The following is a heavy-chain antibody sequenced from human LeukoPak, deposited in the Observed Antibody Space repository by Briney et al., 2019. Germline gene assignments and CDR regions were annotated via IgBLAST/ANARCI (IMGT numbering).Heavy chain of an antibody. V-gene: IGHV3-53*01. CDR1: GFTVSSNF. CDR3: ASWPGGWYGEDS. Sequence: GGSLRLSCAASGFTVSSNFMSWVRQAPGKGLEWVSVIYGGGSTYYADSVKGRFTISRDTSKNALYLQMNSLRAEDTAVYYCASWPGGWYGEDSWGQGTLVTVSS. CDR2: IYGGGST. J-gene: IGHJ4*02. D-gene: IGHD6-19*01.